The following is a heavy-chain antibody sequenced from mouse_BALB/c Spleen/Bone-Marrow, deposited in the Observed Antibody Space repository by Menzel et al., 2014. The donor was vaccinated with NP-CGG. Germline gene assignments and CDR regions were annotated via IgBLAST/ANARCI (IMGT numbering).Heavy chain of an antibody. CDR3: TYAMDY. J-gene: IGHJ4*01. CDR1: GYTSTDYE. Sequence: VHLVESGAELVRPGASVKLSCKALGYTSTDYEMHWVKQTPVHGLEWIGAIHPGGGGTAYNQKFKGKATLTADKSSSTAYMELSSLTSEDSAVYYCTYAMDYWGQGTSVTVSS. V-gene: IGHV1-15*01. CDR2: IHPGGGGT.